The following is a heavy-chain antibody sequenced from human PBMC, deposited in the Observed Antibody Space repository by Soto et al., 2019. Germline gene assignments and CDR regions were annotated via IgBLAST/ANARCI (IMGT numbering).Heavy chain of an antibody. CDR2: INPSGGST. D-gene: IGHD1-7*01. J-gene: IGHJ6*02. CDR3: ARDGLELRRNYYYYYDMDV. V-gene: IGHV1-46*01. CDR1: GYTFTSYY. Sequence: ASVKVSCKASGYTFTSYYMHWVRQAPGQGLEWMGIINPSGGSTSYAQKFQGRVTMTRDTSTSTVYMELSSLRSEDTAVYYCARDGLELRRNYYYYYDMDVWGQGTTVTISS.